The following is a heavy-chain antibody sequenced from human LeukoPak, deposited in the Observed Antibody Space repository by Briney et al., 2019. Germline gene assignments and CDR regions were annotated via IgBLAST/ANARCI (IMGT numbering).Heavy chain of an antibody. Sequence: ASVKVSCKASDYTFTSYGISWVRQAPGQGLEWMGWISAFSGHTNYAQKLQDRVTMTTDTSTSTAYMELRSLRPDDTAVYYCAINPKTISAFDYWGQGTLVTVSS. CDR2: ISAFSGHT. J-gene: IGHJ4*02. CDR3: AINPKTISAFDY. V-gene: IGHV1-18*01. CDR1: DYTFTSYG. D-gene: IGHD4/OR15-4a*01.